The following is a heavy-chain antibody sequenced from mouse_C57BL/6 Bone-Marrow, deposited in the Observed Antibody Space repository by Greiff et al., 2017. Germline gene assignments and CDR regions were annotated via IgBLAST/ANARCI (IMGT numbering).Heavy chain of an antibody. J-gene: IGHJ2*01. CDR3: ARHDGYPYYFDY. CDR2: ISGGGGNT. CDR1: GFTFSSYT. D-gene: IGHD2-3*01. Sequence: EVKVVESGGGLVKPGGSLKLSCAASGFTFSSYTMSWVRQTPEKRLEWVATISGGGGNTYYPDSVKGRLTISRDNAKNTLYLQMRSLRSEDTALYYCARHDGYPYYFDYWGQGTTLTVSS. V-gene: IGHV5-9*01.